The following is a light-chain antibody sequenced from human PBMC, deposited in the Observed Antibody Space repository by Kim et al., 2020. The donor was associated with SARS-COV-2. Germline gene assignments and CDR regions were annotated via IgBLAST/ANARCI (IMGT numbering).Light chain of an antibody. CDR3: QQYGSSPPYT. V-gene: IGKV3-20*01. CDR1: QSVSTSY. Sequence: EIVLTQSPGTLSLSPGERATLSCRASQSVSTSYLAWYQQKPGQAPRLLIYGAFRRATDIPDRFNGSGSGTDFTLTISRLEPEDFAVYYCQQYGSSPPYTFGQGPKLEI. CDR2: GAF. J-gene: IGKJ2*01.